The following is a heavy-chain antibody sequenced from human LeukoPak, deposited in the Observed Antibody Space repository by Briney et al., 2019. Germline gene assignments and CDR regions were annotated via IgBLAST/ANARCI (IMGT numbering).Heavy chain of an antibody. CDR1: GFTFSSYW. V-gene: IGHV3-7*01. CDR2: IKQDGSEK. D-gene: IGHD3-10*01. J-gene: IGHJ4*02. CDR3: ARVTLMGRFDY. Sequence: PGGSLGLSCAASGFTFSSYWMSWVRQAPGKGLEWVANIKQDGSEKYYVDSVKGRFTISRDNAKNSLYLQMNSLRAEDTAVYYCARVTLMGRFDYWGQGTLVTVSS.